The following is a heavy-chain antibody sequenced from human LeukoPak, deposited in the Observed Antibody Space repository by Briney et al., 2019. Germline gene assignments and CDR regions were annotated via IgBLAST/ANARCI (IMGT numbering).Heavy chain of an antibody. V-gene: IGHV4-59*01. D-gene: IGHD3-16*01. CDR3: TTDGPFTDLTYGMDV. CDR2: IYYSGSA. Sequence: SETLSLTCTVSGGSISSYYWSWIRQPPGKGLEWIGYIYYSGSANYNPSLKSRVTISVDTSKNQFSLKLSSVTAEDTAVYYCTTDGPFTDLTYGMDVWGQGTTVTVSS. CDR1: GGSISSYY. J-gene: IGHJ6*02.